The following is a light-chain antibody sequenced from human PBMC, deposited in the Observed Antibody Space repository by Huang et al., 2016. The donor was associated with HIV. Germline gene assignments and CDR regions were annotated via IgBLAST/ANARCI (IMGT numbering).Light chain of an antibody. CDR1: QSVNSD. CDR3: QQRKYWPPIT. V-gene: IGKV3-11*01. Sequence: ETVLTQSPVTLSLSPGERATLSCRASQSVNSDLAWYQQKPGQTPRLLIYDASNRATGIPARFSGSGSGTDFTLTISSLEPEDFAVYYCQQRKYWPPITFGQGTRLEIK. J-gene: IGKJ5*01. CDR2: DAS.